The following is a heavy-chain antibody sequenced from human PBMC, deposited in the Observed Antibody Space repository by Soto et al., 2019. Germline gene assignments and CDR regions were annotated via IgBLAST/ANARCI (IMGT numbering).Heavy chain of an antibody. J-gene: IGHJ4*02. CDR1: RFTFSNYA. V-gene: IGHV3-23*01. Sequence: GGSLRLSCAASRFTFSNYAMNWVRQAPGKGLEWVSVISGFGGTTYYADSVKGRFTVSRDNSKNTLYLQMNSLRAEDTAVYYCAKGGSSSSSPLDYWGRGTLVTVSS. CDR2: ISGFGGTT. CDR3: AKGGSSSSSPLDY. D-gene: IGHD2-2*01.